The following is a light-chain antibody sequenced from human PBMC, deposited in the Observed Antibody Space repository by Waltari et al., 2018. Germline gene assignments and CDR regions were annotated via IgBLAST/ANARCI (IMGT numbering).Light chain of an antibody. J-gene: IGLJ2*01. CDR2: SNN. V-gene: IGLV1-44*01. Sequence: QSVLTQPPSASGTPGQRVTISCSGRSSNIGSTTVNWYQQPPGTAPKPLIYSNNQRPSGVPDRFSGSKSGTSASLAISGLQSEDEADYYCAAWDDSLNGVVFGGGTKLTVL. CDR1: SSNIGSTT. CDR3: AAWDDSLNGVV.